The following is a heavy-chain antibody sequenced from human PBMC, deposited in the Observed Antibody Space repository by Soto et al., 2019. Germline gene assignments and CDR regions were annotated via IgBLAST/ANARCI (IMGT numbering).Heavy chain of an antibody. CDR3: SRAGAAPYYCYGMDV. CDR1: GYTFSTSG. V-gene: IGHV1-18*01. Sequence: QVQLVQSGAEVRKPGASVKVSCKASGYTFSTSGMSWLRQAPGQGLEWMGWISTYNGDTNEAPKFQDRVTKPSAPSKSRGYMVLRCLRSDDTAGDYCSRAGAAPYYCYGMDVWGQGTRVTVSS. CDR2: ISTYNGDT. J-gene: IGHJ6*02. D-gene: IGHD2-15*01.